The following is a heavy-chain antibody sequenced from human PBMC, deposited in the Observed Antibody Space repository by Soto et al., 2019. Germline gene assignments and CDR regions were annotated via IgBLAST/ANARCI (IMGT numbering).Heavy chain of an antibody. CDR3: ARDNYRALDY. Sequence: ASVKVSCKPSGYPFTDLYIHWVRQAPGLGLEWMGWIDPRGGASRKTQRFQGRFTMTRDTSTNTVYMELSSLRSDDTAVYFCARDNYRALDYWGEGTLVTVSS. V-gene: IGHV1-2*02. J-gene: IGHJ4*02. CDR2: IDPRGGAS. CDR1: GYPFTDLY. D-gene: IGHD3-16*02.